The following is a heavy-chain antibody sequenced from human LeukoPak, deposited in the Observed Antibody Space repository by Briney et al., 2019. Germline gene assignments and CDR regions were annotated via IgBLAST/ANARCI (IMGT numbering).Heavy chain of an antibody. J-gene: IGHJ6*03. V-gene: IGHV1-18*04. CDR3: ARFPQPGTTSFFYHYMDV. Sequence: ASVKVSCKASGYTFSDYGINWVRQAPGQGLEWMGWISGHNGHTNYAQRFQARVTMTTDTSTSTAYMELRSLRSDDTAVYFWARFPQPGTTSFFYHYMDVWGKGTTVTVSS. CDR1: GYTFSDYG. D-gene: IGHD1-7*01. CDR2: ISGHNGHT.